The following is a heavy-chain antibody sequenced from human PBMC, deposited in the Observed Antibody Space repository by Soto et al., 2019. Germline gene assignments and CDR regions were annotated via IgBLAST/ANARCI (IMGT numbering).Heavy chain of an antibody. CDR2: IYYSGST. J-gene: IGHJ6*02. D-gene: IGHD4-17*01. V-gene: IGHV4-39*01. CDR3: ARPNYGDYAYGMDV. CDR1: GDSVTSVSDY. Sequence: SETLSLTCTVSGDSVTSVSDYWSWIRQPPGKGLEWIGSIYYSGSTYYNPSLKSRVTISVDTSKNQFSLKLSSVTAADTAVYYCARPNYGDYAYGMDVWGQGTTVTVSS.